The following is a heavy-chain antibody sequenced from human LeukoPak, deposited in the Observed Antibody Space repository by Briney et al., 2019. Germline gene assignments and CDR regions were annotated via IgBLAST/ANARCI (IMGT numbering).Heavy chain of an antibody. CDR3: ARGLDGAKDRKRFDY. CDR2: ISSSGSTI. Sequence: GGSLRLSCAASGFTFSSYEMNWVRQAPGKGLEWVSYISSSGSTIYYADSVKGRFTISRDNAKNSLYLQMNSLRAEDTAVYYCARGLDGAKDRKRFDYWAREPWSPSPQ. D-gene: IGHD5-24*01. CDR1: GFTFSSYE. J-gene: IGHJ4*02. V-gene: IGHV3-48*03.